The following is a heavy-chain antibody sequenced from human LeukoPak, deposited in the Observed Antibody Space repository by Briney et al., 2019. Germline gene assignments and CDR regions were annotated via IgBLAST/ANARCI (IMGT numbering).Heavy chain of an antibody. CDR1: GYSFTSYW. D-gene: IGHD6-13*01. J-gene: IGHJ6*04. CDR2: IYPGDSDT. CDR3: ARRAAAGTSYYYYGMDV. Sequence: GESLKISCKGSGYSFTSYWIGWVRQMPGKGLEWMGIIYPGDSDTRYSPSFQGQVTISADKSISTAYLQWSSLKASDTAMYYCARRAAAGTSYYYYGMDVWGKGTTVTVSS. V-gene: IGHV5-51*01.